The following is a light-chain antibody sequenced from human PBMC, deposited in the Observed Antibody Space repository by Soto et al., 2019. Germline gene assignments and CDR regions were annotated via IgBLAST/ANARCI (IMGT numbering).Light chain of an antibody. V-gene: IGKV1-5*01. CDR2: DAS. Sequence: IQMTQSPSSLSASVGDRVTITCRASQSISSYLNWYQQKPGKAPKLLIYDASRLESGVPSRFSGRGSGTEFTLTISSLQPDDFATYYCQQYNSYSFGGGTKVDI. CDR1: QSISSY. CDR3: QQYNSYS. J-gene: IGKJ4*01.